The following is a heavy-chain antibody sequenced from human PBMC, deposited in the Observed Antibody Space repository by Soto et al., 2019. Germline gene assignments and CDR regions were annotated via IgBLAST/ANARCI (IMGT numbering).Heavy chain of an antibody. J-gene: IGHJ4*01. D-gene: IGHD4-17*01. CDR1: GYIFSSYW. CDR3: ARPYGGNSPFFDY. Sequence: LKISCKGSGYIFSSYWIGWVRQVPGKGLEWMGNIYPGDSDTRYSPSFQGHVTISIDKSINTAYLQWTSLRASDTAMYYCARPYGGNSPFFDYWGQGSLVTVSS. CDR2: IYPGDSDT. V-gene: IGHV5-51*01.